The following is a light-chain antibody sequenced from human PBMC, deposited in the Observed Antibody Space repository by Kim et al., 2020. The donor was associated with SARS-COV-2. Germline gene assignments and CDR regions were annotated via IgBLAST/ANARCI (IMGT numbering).Light chain of an antibody. V-gene: IGLV3-21*04. J-gene: IGLJ3*02. Sequence: APGKTARITCGGNNIGSKSVHWYQQRPGQAPVLVIYYDSDRPSGIPERFSGSNSGNTATLTISRVEAGDEADYYCQVWDSSSDHSLFGGGTKVTVL. CDR1: NIGSKS. CDR3: QVWDSSSDHSL. CDR2: YDS.